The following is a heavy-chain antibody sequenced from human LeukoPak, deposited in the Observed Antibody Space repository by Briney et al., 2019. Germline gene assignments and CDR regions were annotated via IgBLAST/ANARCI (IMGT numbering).Heavy chain of an antibody. Sequence: ASVKVSCKASGYTFTSYGISWVRQAPGQGLEWMGWISAYNGNTNYAQKLQGRVTMATDTSTRTAYMELRSLRSDDTAVYYCARDRGYYYDSSGYYYPANYYYGMDVWGQGTTVTVSS. CDR1: GYTFTSYG. J-gene: IGHJ6*02. CDR2: ISAYNGNT. V-gene: IGHV1-18*01. D-gene: IGHD3-22*01. CDR3: ARDRGYYYDSSGYYYPANYYYGMDV.